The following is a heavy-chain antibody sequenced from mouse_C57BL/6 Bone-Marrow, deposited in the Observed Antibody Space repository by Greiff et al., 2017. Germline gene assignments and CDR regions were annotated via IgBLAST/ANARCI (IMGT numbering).Heavy chain of an antibody. CDR1: GYTFTSYW. D-gene: IGHD6-1*01. V-gene: IGHV1-69*01. CDR2: IDPSDSYT. J-gene: IGHJ2*01. CDR3: ATLYY. Sequence: QVQLQQPGAELVKPGASVKLSCKASGYTFTSYWMHWVKQRPGQGLEWIGEIDPSDSYTNYNQKFKGKSTLTVDKSSSTAYMQLSSLTSEDSAVYYCATLYYWGQGTTLTVSS.